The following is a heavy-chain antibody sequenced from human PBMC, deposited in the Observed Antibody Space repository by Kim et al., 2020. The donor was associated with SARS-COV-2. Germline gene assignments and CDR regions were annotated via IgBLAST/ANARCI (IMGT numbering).Heavy chain of an antibody. D-gene: IGHD3-10*01. CDR3: AKALGSVRGIINWFDP. J-gene: IGHJ5*02. CDR2: IIPVLGVT. V-gene: IGHV1-69*04. Sequence: SVKVSCETSGGTFGTYAISWLRQAPGQGLEWMGRIIPVLGVTNYAEKFQGRVTITADKSTSAAYMELRSLTPEDTAVYYCAKALGSVRGIINWFDPWGQGTLVTVSS. CDR1: GGTFGTYA.